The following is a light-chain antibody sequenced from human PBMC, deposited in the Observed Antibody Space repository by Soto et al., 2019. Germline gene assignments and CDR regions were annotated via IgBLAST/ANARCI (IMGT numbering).Light chain of an antibody. CDR1: QSVSSTY. CDR2: GAS. CDR3: QQYSSSPGGT. J-gene: IGKJ1*01. V-gene: IGKV3-20*01. Sequence: EIVLTQSPGTLSLSPGERATLSCRASQSVSSTYLAWYQQKPGQAPRLLIYGASSRATGIPDRFSGSGSGTDFTLTISRLXPEDFAVYYCQQYSSSPGGTFGQGTKVEIK.